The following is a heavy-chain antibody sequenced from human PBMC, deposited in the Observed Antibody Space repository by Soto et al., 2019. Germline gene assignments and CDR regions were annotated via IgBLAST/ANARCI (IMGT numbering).Heavy chain of an antibody. CDR1: GGSISSYY. CDR3: ARELGIAAAGTVWFDP. J-gene: IGHJ5*02. Sequence: PSETLSLTCTVSGGSISSYYWSWIRQPAGKGLEWIGRIYTSGSTNYNPSLKSRVTMSVDTSKNQFSLKLSSVTAADTAVYYCARELGIAAAGTVWFDPWGQGTLVTVS. V-gene: IGHV4-4*07. D-gene: IGHD6-13*01. CDR2: IYTSGST.